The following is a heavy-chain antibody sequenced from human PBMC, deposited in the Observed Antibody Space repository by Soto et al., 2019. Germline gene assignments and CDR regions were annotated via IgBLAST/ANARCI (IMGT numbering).Heavy chain of an antibody. CDR2: MNPNSGNT. Sequence: ASVKFSCKTSGYTFTSYDINWVRQATGQGREWMGWMNPNSGNTGYAQKFQGRVTMTRNTSISTAYMELSSLRSEDTAVYYCASLFLVGATFKDVWGQGTTVNVSS. J-gene: IGHJ6*02. V-gene: IGHV1-8*01. D-gene: IGHD1-26*01. CDR3: ASLFLVGATFKDV. CDR1: GYTFTSYD.